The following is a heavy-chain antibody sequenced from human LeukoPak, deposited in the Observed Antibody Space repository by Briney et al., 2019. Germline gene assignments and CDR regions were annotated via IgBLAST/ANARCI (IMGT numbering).Heavy chain of an antibody. CDR1: GFTVSGNY. D-gene: IGHD4-23*01. V-gene: IGHV3-53*01. CDR2: IYSGGTT. Sequence: PAGGSLRLSCAVSGFTVSGNYMSWVRQAPGKELEWVSLIYSGGTTYYADSVKGRFTISRDNSKNTLYLQMNSLRAEDTAVYYCARRAGGYSHPYDYWGQGILVTVSS. CDR3: ARRAGGYSHPYDY. J-gene: IGHJ4*02.